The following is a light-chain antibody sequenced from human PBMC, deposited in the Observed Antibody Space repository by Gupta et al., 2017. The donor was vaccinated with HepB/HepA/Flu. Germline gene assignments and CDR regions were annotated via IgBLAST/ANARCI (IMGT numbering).Light chain of an antibody. V-gene: IGLV2-23*02. CDR2: EVN. CDR1: SSDVGSYNL. Sequence: SALTHPASVSGSPGPSITISCTGTSSDVGSYNLVSWYQQHPGKAHKLMIYEVNKRPSHVANRFSGSKSGNTASLTISGRKEEDESDYYCCSDANSSTYVFGGGTKLTVL. J-gene: IGLJ3*02. CDR3: CSDANSSTYV.